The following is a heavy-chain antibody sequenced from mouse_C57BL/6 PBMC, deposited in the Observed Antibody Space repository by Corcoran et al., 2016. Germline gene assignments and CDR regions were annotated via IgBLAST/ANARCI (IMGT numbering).Heavy chain of an antibody. CDR2: INPNNGGT. D-gene: IGHD2-4*01. Sequence: EVQLQQSGPELVKPGASVKISCKASGYTFTDYYMNWVKQSHGKSLEWIGDINPNNGGTSYNQKFKGKATLTVDKSSSTAYMELRSLTSEDSAVYYYARSGDDYDWYFDVWGTGTTVTVSS. J-gene: IGHJ1*03. CDR1: GYTFTDYY. CDR3: ARSGDDYDWYFDV. V-gene: IGHV1-26*01.